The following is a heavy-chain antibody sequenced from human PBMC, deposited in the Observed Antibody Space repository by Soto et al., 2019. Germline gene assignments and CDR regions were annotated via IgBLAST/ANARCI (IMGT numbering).Heavy chain of an antibody. V-gene: IGHV1-2*04. CDR1: GYTFTGYY. D-gene: IGHD1-26*01. CDR3: ERAPIVGATTTEYSFDY. Sequence: ASVKVSCKASGYTFTGYYMHWVRQAPGQGLEWMGWINPNSGGTNYAQKVQGWVTMTRDTTISTAYTELSRLRADDTAVYYCERAPIVGATTTEYSFDYWGQGTLVTVSS. J-gene: IGHJ4*02. CDR2: INPNSGGT.